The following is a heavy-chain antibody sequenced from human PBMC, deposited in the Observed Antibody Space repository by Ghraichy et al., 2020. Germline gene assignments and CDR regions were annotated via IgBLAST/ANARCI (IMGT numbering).Heavy chain of an antibody. V-gene: IGHV3-74*01. CDR2: INSDGSST. D-gene: IGHD4-17*01. CDR1: GFTFSSFW. CDR3: ARGATYGVHFDY. J-gene: IGHJ4*02. Sequence: GGSLRLSCAASGFTFSSFWMHWVRQAPGKGLVWVSRINSDGSSTTYADSVKGRFTISRDNAKNTLYLQMNSLRAEDTALYYCARGATYGVHFDYWGQGTLVTVSS.